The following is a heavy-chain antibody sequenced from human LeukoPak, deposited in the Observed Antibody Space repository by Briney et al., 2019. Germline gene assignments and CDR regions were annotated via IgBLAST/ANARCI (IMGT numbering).Heavy chain of an antibody. V-gene: IGHV3-21*01. CDR3: ARAPLHLAMYHYFDY. CDR2: ISSSSTYI. D-gene: IGHD2-2*01. CDR1: GFTFSSYS. Sequence: GGSLRLSCAASGFTFSSYSLNWVRQAPGKGLEWVSCISSSSTYIYYADSVKGRFTISRDNAKNSLYLQMNSLRAEDTAVYYCARAPLHLAMYHYFDYWGQGTLVTVSS. J-gene: IGHJ4*02.